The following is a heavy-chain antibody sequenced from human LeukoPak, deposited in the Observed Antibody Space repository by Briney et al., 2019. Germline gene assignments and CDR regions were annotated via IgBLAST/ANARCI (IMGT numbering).Heavy chain of an antibody. J-gene: IGHJ3*02. Sequence: GASVKVSCKASGYTFTSYYMHWVRQAPGQGLEWMGIINPSGGSTSYAQKFQGRVTMTRDTSTSTVYMELSSLRSEDTAVYYCAEALYGSGSNRAFDIWGEGTMVTVSS. V-gene: IGHV1-46*01. D-gene: IGHD3-10*01. CDR1: GYTFTSYY. CDR3: AEALYGSGSNRAFDI. CDR2: INPSGGST.